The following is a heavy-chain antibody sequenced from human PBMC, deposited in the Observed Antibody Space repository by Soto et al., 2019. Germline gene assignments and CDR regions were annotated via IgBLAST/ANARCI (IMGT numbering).Heavy chain of an antibody. D-gene: IGHD2-15*01. CDR1: GFTFRNYA. V-gene: IGHV3-23*01. Sequence: EVKLLQSGGGAGQPGGSLRLPCAAAGFTFRNYAMNWVRQAPGKGLELVSSISSNGGSAYYADSVKGRFTISRDNPKNTLYLQMDSLRADDTAVYYCARGYCSAVGCYVHYYYGFDVWGQGTTVTVSS. CDR3: ARGYCSAVGCYVHYYYGFDV. J-gene: IGHJ6*02. CDR2: ISSNGGSA.